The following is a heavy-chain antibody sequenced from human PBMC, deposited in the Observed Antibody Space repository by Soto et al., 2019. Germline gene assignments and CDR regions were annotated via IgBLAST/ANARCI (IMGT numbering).Heavy chain of an antibody. D-gene: IGHD5-12*01. J-gene: IGHJ4*02. V-gene: IGHV3-21*04. Sequence: PGGSLRLSCAASGFTFSSYSMNWVRQAPGKGLEWVSSISSSSSYIYYADSVKGRFTISRDNAKNSLYLQMNSLRAEDTAVYYCARDPKVATIRSDYWGQGTLVTVSS. CDR3: ARDPKVATIRSDY. CDR1: GFTFSSYS. CDR2: ISSSSSYI.